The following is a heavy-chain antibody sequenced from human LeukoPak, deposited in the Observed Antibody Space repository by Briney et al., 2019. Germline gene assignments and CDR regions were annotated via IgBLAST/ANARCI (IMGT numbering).Heavy chain of an antibody. CDR2: ISYDGSNK. Sequence: GGSLRLSCAASGFTFSSYAMHWVRQAPGKGLEWVAVISYDGSNKYYADSVKGRFTISRDNSKNTLYLQMNILRAEDRAVYYCARGFYGMDVWGQGTPVTVSS. J-gene: IGHJ6*02. D-gene: IGHD3-3*01. CDR3: ARGFYGMDV. V-gene: IGHV3-30-3*01. CDR1: GFTFSSYA.